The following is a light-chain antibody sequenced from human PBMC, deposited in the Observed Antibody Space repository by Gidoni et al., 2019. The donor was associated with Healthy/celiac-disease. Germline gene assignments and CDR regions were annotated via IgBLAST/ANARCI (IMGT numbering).Light chain of an antibody. CDR2: DAS. CDR1: KSVSRY. CDR3: QHRTDSWT. V-gene: IGKV3-11*01. J-gene: IGKJ1*01. Sequence: VLTQSPATLSSSPGERATLFCRASKSVSRYLAWYQKKPGQAPSLLIYDASNRATGIPARFSGSGSGTDFTLTISSLEPEDFAVYYCQHRTDSWTFXQXTKVEIK.